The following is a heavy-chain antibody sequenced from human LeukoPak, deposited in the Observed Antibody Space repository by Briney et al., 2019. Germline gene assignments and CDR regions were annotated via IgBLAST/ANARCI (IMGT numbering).Heavy chain of an antibody. CDR1: VGSFRGSY. CDR3: ARGSVYYDFWSGYYRQGPEPSFDP. V-gene: IGHV4-34*01. CDR2: INHSGST. J-gene: IGHJ5*02. D-gene: IGHD3-3*01. Sequence: SETLSLTCAVYVGSFRGSYWSWIRQPPGKGLEWIGEINHSGSTNYNPSLKSRVTISVDTSKNQFSLKLSSVTAADTAVYYCARGSVYYDFWSGYYRQGPEPSFDPWGQGTLVTVSA.